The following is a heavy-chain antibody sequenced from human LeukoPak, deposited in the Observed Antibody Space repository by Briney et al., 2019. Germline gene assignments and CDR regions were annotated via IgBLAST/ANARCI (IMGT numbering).Heavy chain of an antibody. V-gene: IGHV4-59*12. J-gene: IGHJ4*02. CDR3: AREFQVTLFDY. D-gene: IGHD2-21*02. Sequence: PSETLSLTCTVSGGSISSYYWSWIRQPPGKGLEWIGYIYYSGSTNYNPSLKSRVTISVDTSKNQFSLKLSSVTAADTAVYYCAREFQVTLFDYWGQGTLVTVSS. CDR2: IYYSGST. CDR1: GGSISSYY.